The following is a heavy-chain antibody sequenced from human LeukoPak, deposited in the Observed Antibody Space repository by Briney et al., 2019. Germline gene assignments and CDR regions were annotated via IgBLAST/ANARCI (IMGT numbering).Heavy chain of an antibody. Sequence: SVKVSCKASGYTFTSYGITWVRQAPGQGLEWMGRIIPILGIANYAQKFQGRVTITADKSTSTAYMELSSLRSEDTAVYYCASHCSSTSCYGENWFDPWGQGTLVTVSS. CDR3: ASHCSSTSCYGENWFDP. D-gene: IGHD2-2*01. CDR1: GYTFTSYG. CDR2: IIPILGIA. J-gene: IGHJ5*02. V-gene: IGHV1-69*04.